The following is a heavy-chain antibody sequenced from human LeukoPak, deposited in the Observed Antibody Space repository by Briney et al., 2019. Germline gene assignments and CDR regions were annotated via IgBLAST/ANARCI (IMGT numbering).Heavy chain of an antibody. CDR1: GFTFSSYG. CDR3: AKPPLDDTFAFDY. CDR2: TRYDGSNK. J-gene: IGHJ4*02. V-gene: IGHV3-30*02. Sequence: GGSLRLSCAASGFTFSSYGMHWVRQGPGKGLEWVLFTRYDGSNKYYADSVKGRFTISRDNSKNTLYLQMNSLRTEDTAVYYCAKPPLDDTFAFDYWGQGTLVTVSS. D-gene: IGHD3-22*01.